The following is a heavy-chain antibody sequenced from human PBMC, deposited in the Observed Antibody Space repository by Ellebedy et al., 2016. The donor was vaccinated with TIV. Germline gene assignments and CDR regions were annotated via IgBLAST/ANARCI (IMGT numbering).Heavy chain of an antibody. CDR3: ARDPRGGGDYGDNWFDP. CDR2: IYNDGGT. V-gene: IGHV3-66*01. J-gene: IGHJ5*02. D-gene: IGHD4-17*01. Sequence: GESLKISCAASGFSVNSYFMSWVRQTPGKGLEWVSVIYNDGGTNYTDSVKGRFTISRDNSENKLYLQMNSLRAEETAIYYCARDPRGGGDYGDNWFDPWGQGTLVTVSS. CDR1: GFSVNSYF.